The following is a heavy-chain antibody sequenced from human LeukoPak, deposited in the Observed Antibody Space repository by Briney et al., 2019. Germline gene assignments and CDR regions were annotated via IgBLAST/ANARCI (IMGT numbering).Heavy chain of an antibody. CDR3: AKGVIAARPPAFDY. D-gene: IGHD6-6*01. CDR1: GFTFSSYA. Sequence: GGSLRLSCAASGFTFSSYAMSWVRQASGKGLEWVSAISGSGGSTYYADSVKCRFTISRDNSKNTLYLQMNSLRAEDTAVYYCAKGVIAARPPAFDYWGQGTLVTVSS. V-gene: IGHV3-23*01. CDR2: ISGSGGST. J-gene: IGHJ4*02.